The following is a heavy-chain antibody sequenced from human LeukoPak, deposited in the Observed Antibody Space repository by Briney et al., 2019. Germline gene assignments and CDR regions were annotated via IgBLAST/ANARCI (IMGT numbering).Heavy chain of an antibody. CDR1: GYSFSSYA. D-gene: IGHD2-8*01. CDR3: ASENVGVTDY. CDR2: INTNTGNP. V-gene: IGHV7-4-1*02. J-gene: IGHJ4*02. Sequence: EASVKVFCKASGYSFSSYAMNWVRQAPGQGLEWMGWINTNTGNPTYAQGFTGRFVFSLDTSVSTAYLQISSLKAEDTAVYYCASENVGVTDYWGQGTLVTVSS.